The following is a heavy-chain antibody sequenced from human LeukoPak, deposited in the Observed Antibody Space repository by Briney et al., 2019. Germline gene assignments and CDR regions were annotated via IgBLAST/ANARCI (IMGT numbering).Heavy chain of an antibody. J-gene: IGHJ5*02. V-gene: IGHV4-39*07. CDR1: GGSISTSNYY. Sequence: SETLSLTCTVSGGSISTSNYYWGWIRQPPGKGLEWIGNIFYSGSTYYSPSLKSRVTISVDTSKNQFSLKLSSVTAADTAVYYCARDFPRFDPWGQGTLVTVSS. CDR3: ARDFPRFDP. CDR2: IFYSGST.